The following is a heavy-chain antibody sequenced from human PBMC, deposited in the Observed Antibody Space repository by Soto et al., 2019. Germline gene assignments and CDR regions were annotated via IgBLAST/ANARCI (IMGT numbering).Heavy chain of an antibody. V-gene: IGHV4-59*08. CDR3: STTFDY. J-gene: IGHJ4*02. CDR1: GGSFSSYY. Sequence: SETLSLTCTVSGGSFSSYYWSWIRQPPGKGLEWIGYIYYSGSTNXXPSLKSRVXISVDTSKNQFXLKLSXVTAADTAVYYCSTTFDYWCQGTLVTVSS. CDR2: IYYSGST.